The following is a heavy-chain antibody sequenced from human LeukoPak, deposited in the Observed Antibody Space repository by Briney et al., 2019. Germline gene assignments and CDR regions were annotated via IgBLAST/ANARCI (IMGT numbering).Heavy chain of an antibody. CDR1: GFTFQTYS. CDR2: ISSSGSTM. V-gene: IGHV3-48*04. Sequence: GGSLRLSCTVSGFTFQTYSMNWVRQAPGKGLEWVSYISSSGSTMYYADSVKGRFTISRDNAKNSLYLQMNSLRAEDMALYYCAKVVGRRYDFWSDAFDIWGQGTMVTVSS. J-gene: IGHJ3*02. CDR3: AKVVGRRYDFWSDAFDI. D-gene: IGHD3-3*01.